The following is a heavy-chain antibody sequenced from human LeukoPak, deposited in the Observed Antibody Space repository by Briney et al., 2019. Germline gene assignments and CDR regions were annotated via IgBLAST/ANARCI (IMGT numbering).Heavy chain of an antibody. CDR1: GYTFTGYY. J-gene: IGHJ6*02. D-gene: IGHD2-21*02. Sequence: ASVKVSCMASGYTFTGYYMHWVRQAPGQGLEWMGWINPNSGGTNYAQKFQGRVTMTRNTSISTAYMELSRLRSDDTAVYYCARDRIVVVTASQGYYYGMDVWGQGTTVTVSS. V-gene: IGHV1-2*02. CDR3: ARDRIVVVTASQGYYYGMDV. CDR2: INPNSGGT.